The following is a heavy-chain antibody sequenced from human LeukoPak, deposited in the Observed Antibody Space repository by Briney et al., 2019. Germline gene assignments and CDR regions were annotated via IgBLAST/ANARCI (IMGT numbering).Heavy chain of an antibody. D-gene: IGHD6-6*01. J-gene: IGHJ4*02. Sequence: PSETLSLTCALSGGSISGYYWTSIPQPPRKRREWIGYFYSSGSSNYNPSLKSRVTISVATSKNQFSLRLSAVTAADTAVYYCARHRYTSSSSYFDLWGQRTLVSVSS. V-gene: IGHV4-59*08. CDR2: FYSSGSS. CDR1: GGSISGYY. CDR3: ARHRYTSSSSYFDL.